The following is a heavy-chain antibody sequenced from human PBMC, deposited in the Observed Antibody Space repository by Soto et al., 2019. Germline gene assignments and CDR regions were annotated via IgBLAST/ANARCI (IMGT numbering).Heavy chain of an antibody. J-gene: IGHJ1*01. D-gene: IGHD4-17*01. V-gene: IGHV3-23*01. CDR1: GFYQSSYA. Sequence: PGGSLRLSCVASGFYQSSYAMNWVRQGPGKGLEWVSGISESGDNTYYADSVKGRFSISRDNSKNTLYLQMSSLTAEDTALYYCAKEFTVSTHIWGRGTLVTVSS. CDR3: AKEFTVSTHI. CDR2: ISESGDNT.